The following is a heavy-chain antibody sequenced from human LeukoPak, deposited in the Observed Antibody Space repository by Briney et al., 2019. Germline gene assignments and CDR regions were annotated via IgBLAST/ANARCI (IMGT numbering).Heavy chain of an antibody. J-gene: IGHJ4*02. V-gene: IGHV1-46*01. Sequence: ASVKVSCKASEYTFTNYFMHWVRQASGQGLEWRGMISPTGGSTSYAQKFQGRVTMTRDTSTRSVYMELSRLSSEDTAVYYCASEAYSSSSRITYFDYWGQGTLVTVSS. CDR2: ISPTGGST. D-gene: IGHD6-6*01. CDR3: ASEAYSSSSRITYFDY. CDR1: EYTFTNYF.